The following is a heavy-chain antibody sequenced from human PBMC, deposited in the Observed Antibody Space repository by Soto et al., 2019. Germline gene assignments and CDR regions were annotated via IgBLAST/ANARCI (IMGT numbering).Heavy chain of an antibody. CDR3: AKGLALMADH. D-gene: IGHD2-21*01. Sequence: GGSLRLSCTDSGFSFNTYVMDWVRQAPGKGLEWVARILYDGSKEYYADPVKGRFTISRDNSKNTLYLQMDRLRVEDTAVYFCAKGLALMADHWGQGTPVTVSS. J-gene: IGHJ4*02. CDR2: ILYDGSKE. V-gene: IGHV3-30*18. CDR1: GFSFNTYV.